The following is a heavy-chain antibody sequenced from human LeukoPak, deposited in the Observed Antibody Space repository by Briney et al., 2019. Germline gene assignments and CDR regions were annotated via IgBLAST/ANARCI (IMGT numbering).Heavy chain of an antibody. J-gene: IGHJ5*02. Sequence: HPGGSLRLSCAASGFTFSGYAMSWVRQAPGKGLEWVSAISGSGGSTYYADSVKGRFTISRDNSKNTLYLQMNSLRAEDTAVYYCEAFTFGGVIVKFDPWGQGTLVTVSS. CDR1: GFTFSGYA. CDR2: ISGSGGST. D-gene: IGHD3-16*02. CDR3: EAFTFGGVIVKFDP. V-gene: IGHV3-23*01.